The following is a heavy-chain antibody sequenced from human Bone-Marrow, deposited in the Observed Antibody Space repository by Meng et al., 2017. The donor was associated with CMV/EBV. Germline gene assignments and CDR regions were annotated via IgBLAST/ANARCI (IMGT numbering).Heavy chain of an antibody. Sequence: GSLRLSCAVYGGSFSGYYWSWIRQPPGKGLEWIGEINHSGSTNYNPSLKSRVTISVDTSKNQFSLKLSSVTAADTAVYYCARVSPGAADGSRLFDYWGQGTLVTVSS. CDR2: INHSGST. CDR3: ARVSPGAADGSRLFDY. V-gene: IGHV4-34*01. J-gene: IGHJ4*02. CDR1: GGSFSGYY. D-gene: IGHD6-13*01.